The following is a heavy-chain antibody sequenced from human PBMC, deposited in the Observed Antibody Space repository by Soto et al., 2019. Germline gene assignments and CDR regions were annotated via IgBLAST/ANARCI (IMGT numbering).Heavy chain of an antibody. Sequence: QVQLQESGPGLVKPSETLSLTCTVSGGSISSYYWSWIRQPPGKGLEWIGYIYYSGSTNYNPSLKSRVTRSVDPATSQFSLELSYVTAADTAVYYGARASGGYAGDYWGQGTPGHGSS. V-gene: IGHV4-59*01. CDR2: IYYSGST. J-gene: IGHJ4*02. D-gene: IGHD5-12*01. CDR1: GGSISSYY. CDR3: ARASGGYAGDY.